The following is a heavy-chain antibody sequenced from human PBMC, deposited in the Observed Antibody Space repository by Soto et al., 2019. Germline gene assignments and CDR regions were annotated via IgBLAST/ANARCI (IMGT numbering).Heavy chain of an antibody. CDR2: ISYDGSNK. CDR3: AKDVVVVPAAMSDAFDI. V-gene: IGHV3-30*18. CDR1: GFTFSSYG. J-gene: IGHJ3*02. D-gene: IGHD2-2*01. Sequence: GGSLRLSCAASGFTFSSYGMHWVRQAPGKGLEWVAVISYDGSNKYYADSVKGRFTISRDNSKNTLYLQMNSLRAEDTAVYYCAKDVVVVPAAMSDAFDIWGQGTMVTVSS.